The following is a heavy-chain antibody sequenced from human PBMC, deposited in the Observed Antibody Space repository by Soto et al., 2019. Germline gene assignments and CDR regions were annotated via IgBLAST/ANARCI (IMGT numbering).Heavy chain of an antibody. J-gene: IGHJ4*02. V-gene: IGHV3-74*01. CDR2: INSDGSRT. Sequence: EVQLVESGGGLVQPGGSLRLSCAASGFTFSNYWMHWVRQAPGKGLVWVSRINSDGSRTSYADSVKGRFTISRDNAKNTLYLQMNRLRAEDTAVYYCAVAVAGPTAIGYWGQGTLVTVSS. CDR3: AVAVAGPTAIGY. D-gene: IGHD6-19*01. CDR1: GFTFSNYW.